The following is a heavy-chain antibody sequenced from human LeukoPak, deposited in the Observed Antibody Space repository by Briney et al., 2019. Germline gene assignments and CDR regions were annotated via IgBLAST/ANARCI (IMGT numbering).Heavy chain of an antibody. D-gene: IGHD2-15*01. CDR3: ARDLLRGDAFDI. CDR2: ISYDGSNK. CDR1: GFTFSSYA. Sequence: GGSLRLSCAASGFTFSSYAMHWVRQAPGKGLEWVAVISYDGSNKYYADSVKGRFTISRDNSKNTLYLQMNSLRAEDTAVYYCARDLLRGDAFDIWGQGTMVTVSS. V-gene: IGHV3-30-3*01. J-gene: IGHJ3*02.